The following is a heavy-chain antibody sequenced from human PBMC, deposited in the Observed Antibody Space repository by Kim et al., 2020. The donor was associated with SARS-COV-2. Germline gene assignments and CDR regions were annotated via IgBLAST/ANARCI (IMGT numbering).Heavy chain of an antibody. J-gene: IGHJ4*02. CDR1: GFTFSYYY. CDR3: AKDILAAGLFFDY. CDR2: ISYSGSDI. Sequence: GGSLRLSCAASGFTFSYYYMGWVRQAPGKGLECVSYISYSGSDIYYADSVKGRFTISRDIAKSSLYLQMDSLRPEDTAVYFCAKDILAAGLFFDYWGQGT. D-gene: IGHD6-13*01. V-gene: IGHV3-11*01.